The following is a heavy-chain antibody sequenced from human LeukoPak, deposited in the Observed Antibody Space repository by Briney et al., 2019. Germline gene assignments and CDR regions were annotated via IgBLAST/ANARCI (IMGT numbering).Heavy chain of an antibody. V-gene: IGHV4-4*09. Sequence: SETLSLTCTVSGGSISSYYWSWIRQPPGKGLEWIGYIYTSGSTNYNPSLKRRVTISVDTSKNQFSLKLSSVTAADTAVYYCARHGAYDYGDRDAFDIWGQGTMVTVSS. CDR1: GGSISSYY. J-gene: IGHJ3*02. CDR2: IYTSGST. D-gene: IGHD4-17*01. CDR3: ARHGAYDYGDRDAFDI.